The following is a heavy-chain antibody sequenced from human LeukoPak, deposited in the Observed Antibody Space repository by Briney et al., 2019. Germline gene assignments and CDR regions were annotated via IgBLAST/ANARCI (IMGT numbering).Heavy chain of an antibody. CDR2: ISGSGGNT. V-gene: IGHV3-23*01. J-gene: IGHJ4*02. Sequence: GGSLRLSCAASGFTFSSYAMSWVRQAPGKGLEWVSAISGSGGNTYYADSVKGRFTISRDNSKNTLYLRMSSLRAEDTAVYYCATSLGYCSGGSCYWGQGTLVTVSS. CDR3: ATSLGYCSGGSCY. CDR1: GFTFSSYA. D-gene: IGHD2-15*01.